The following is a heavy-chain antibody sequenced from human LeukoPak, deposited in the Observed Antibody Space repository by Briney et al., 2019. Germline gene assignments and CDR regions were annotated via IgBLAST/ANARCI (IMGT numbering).Heavy chain of an antibody. D-gene: IGHD5-24*01. V-gene: IGHV4-30-2*01. CDR1: GGSISSGSYS. Sequence: SETLSLTCAVSGGSISSGSYSWSWIRQPPGKGLEWIGYIYHSGSTYYNPSLKSRVTISVDRSKNQFSLKLSSVTAADTAVYYCARGGRDGYNLYDYWGQGTLVTVSS. CDR3: ARGGRDGYNLYDY. J-gene: IGHJ4*02. CDR2: IYHSGST.